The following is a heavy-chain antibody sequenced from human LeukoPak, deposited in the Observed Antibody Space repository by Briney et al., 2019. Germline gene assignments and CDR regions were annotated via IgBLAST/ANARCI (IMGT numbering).Heavy chain of an antibody. J-gene: IGHJ4*02. V-gene: IGHV4-34*01. Sequence: SETLSLTCAVYSGSFSGYYWTWIRQPPGKGLEWIGEINHSGSTNYNPSLKSRVTISVDTSKNQFSLTLSSVTAADTAVYYCARGPDIPRRLDYWGREPWSPSPQ. CDR2: INHSGST. D-gene: IGHD2-15*01. CDR1: SGSFSGYY. CDR3: ARGPDIPRRLDY.